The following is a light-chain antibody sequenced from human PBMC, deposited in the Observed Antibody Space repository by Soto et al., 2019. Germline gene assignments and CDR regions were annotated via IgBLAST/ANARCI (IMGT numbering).Light chain of an antibody. V-gene: IGKV3-20*01. CDR2: GAS. J-gene: IGKJ1*01. CDR1: QSVTNSF. Sequence: IRLTLSPATLSLSPGERATLSCRASQSVTNSFLAWYQQKPGQAPRLLIYGASRRATGIPDRFTGSGSGTDFTLTISRLEPEDFAVYYCQQYVSSPWAFGQGTKVDI. CDR3: QQYVSSPWA.